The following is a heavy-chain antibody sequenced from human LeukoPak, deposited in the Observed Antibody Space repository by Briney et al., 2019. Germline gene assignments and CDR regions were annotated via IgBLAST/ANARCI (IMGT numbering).Heavy chain of an antibody. CDR1: GGTFSSCA. D-gene: IGHD4-11*01. V-gene: IGHV1-69*05. J-gene: IGHJ5*02. CDR2: IIPIFGTA. CDR3: ASSLFATTVTTKNWFDP. Sequence: SVKVSCKASGGTFSSCAISWVRQAPGQGLEWMGGIIPIFGTANYAQKFQGRVTITTDESTSTAYMELSSLRSEDTAVYYCASSLFATTVTTKNWFDPWGQGTLVTVSS.